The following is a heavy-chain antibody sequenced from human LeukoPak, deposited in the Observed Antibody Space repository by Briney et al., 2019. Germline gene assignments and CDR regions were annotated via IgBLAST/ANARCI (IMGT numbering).Heavy chain of an antibody. J-gene: IGHJ4*02. CDR1: GFTFNNYA. Sequence: GGSLRLSCAASGFTFNNYAMSWVRQAPGKGLEWVSGISGSGGSTYYADSVKGRFTISKDNSKKTLYLQMNSLRAEDTAACYCAKDLGDYGDSYFDYWGQGTLVTVSS. CDR3: AKDLGDYGDSYFDY. V-gene: IGHV3-23*01. CDR2: ISGSGGST. D-gene: IGHD4-17*01.